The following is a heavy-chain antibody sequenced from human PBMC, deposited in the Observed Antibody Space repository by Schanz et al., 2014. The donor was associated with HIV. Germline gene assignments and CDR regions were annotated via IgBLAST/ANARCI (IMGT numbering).Heavy chain of an antibody. D-gene: IGHD3-10*01. Sequence: EVQLLESGGGLEQPGGSLRLSCAASGFNFNNYAMTWVRQAPGKGLEWVSSLSGSGSNIYYADSVKGRFTISRDNGKNSLFLQMNSLRAEDTAVYYCARLRGFLWFGDHPYSFDYWGQGTPVTVS. V-gene: IGHV3-48*04. CDR3: ARLRGFLWFGDHPYSFDY. J-gene: IGHJ4*02. CDR2: LSGSGSNI. CDR1: GFNFNNYA.